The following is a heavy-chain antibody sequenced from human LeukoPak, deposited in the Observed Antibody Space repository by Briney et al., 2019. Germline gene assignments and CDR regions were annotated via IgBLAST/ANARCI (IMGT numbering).Heavy chain of an antibody. Sequence: ASVRVSCKASGYTFTSYDINWVRQATGQGLEWVGWMNPNSGNTGYAQKFQGRVTMTRNTSISTAYMELSSLRSEDTAVYYCARVGYYGSGSYYKGGVYGMDVWGQGTTVTVSS. CDR1: GYTFTSYD. V-gene: IGHV1-8*01. J-gene: IGHJ6*02. D-gene: IGHD3-10*01. CDR3: ARVGYYGSGSYYKGGVYGMDV. CDR2: MNPNSGNT.